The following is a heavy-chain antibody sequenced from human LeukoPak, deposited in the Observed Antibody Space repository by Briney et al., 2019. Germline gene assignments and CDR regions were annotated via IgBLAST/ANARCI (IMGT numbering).Heavy chain of an antibody. CDR1: GFIFSSFT. J-gene: IGHJ4*02. CDR2: ISSSSSYI. Sequence: GGSLRLSCTASGFIFSSFTMNWVRQAPGKGLEWISSISSSSSYIYYADSVKGRFTVSRDNAKNSLFLQMNSLGAEDTAVYYCARDAYGANSADYWGQGTLVTVS. V-gene: IGHV3-21*01. CDR3: ARDAYGANSADY. D-gene: IGHD4-23*01.